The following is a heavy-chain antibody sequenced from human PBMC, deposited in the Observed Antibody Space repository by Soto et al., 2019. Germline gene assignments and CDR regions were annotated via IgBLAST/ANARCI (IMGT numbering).Heavy chain of an antibody. CDR2: ISAYNGNT. V-gene: IGHV1-18*04. CDR1: GYTFTSYG. Sequence: SVKVSCKASGYTFTSYGISWVRQAPGQGLEWMGWISAYNGNTNYAQKLQGRVTMTTDTSTSTAYMELRSLRSDDTAVYYCARERSSRTDYDFWSGYGFYFDYWGQGTLVTLSS. J-gene: IGHJ4*02. CDR3: ARERSSRTDYDFWSGYGFYFDY. D-gene: IGHD3-3*01.